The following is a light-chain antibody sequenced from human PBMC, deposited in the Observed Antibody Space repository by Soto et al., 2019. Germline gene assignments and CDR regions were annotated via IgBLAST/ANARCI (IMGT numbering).Light chain of an antibody. J-gene: IGLJ1*01. CDR3: LLSYSGAGV. Sequence: QAVVTQEPSLTVSPGGTVTLTCGSSTGAVTSGHYPYWFQQKPGQAPRTLIYDTSNKPSWTPARFSGSLLGGKAALTLSGAQAEDAAEYYCLLSYSGAGVFGTGTKVTVL. V-gene: IGLV7-46*01. CDR2: DTS. CDR1: TGAVTSGHY.